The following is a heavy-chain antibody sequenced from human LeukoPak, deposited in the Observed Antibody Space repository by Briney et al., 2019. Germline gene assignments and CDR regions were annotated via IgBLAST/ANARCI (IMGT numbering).Heavy chain of an antibody. D-gene: IGHD3-10*01. J-gene: IGHJ4*02. CDR2: IRYDGSNK. CDR1: GFTFSSYG. Sequence: GGSLRLSCAASGFTFSSYGMHWVRQAPGKGLEWVAFIRYDGSNKYYADSVKGRFTISRDNAKNSLYLQMNSPRAEDTAVYYCARVKTYGRYFDFWGQGTLVTVSS. V-gene: IGHV3-30*02. CDR3: ARVKTYGRYFDF.